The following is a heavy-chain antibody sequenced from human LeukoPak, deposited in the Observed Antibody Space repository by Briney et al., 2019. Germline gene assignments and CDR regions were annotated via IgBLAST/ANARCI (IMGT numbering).Heavy chain of an antibody. J-gene: IGHJ4*02. Sequence: SETLSLTCTVSGDSITNYYWSWIRQPPGKGLEWIGYVYYNGDTNYNPSLKSRVTVSLDASKNQFSLKLTSVTAADTAVYYCARGPNPYYFDYWGQGTLVTVSS. CDR3: ARGPNPYYFDY. V-gene: IGHV4-59*01. CDR1: GDSITNYY. CDR2: VYYNGDT.